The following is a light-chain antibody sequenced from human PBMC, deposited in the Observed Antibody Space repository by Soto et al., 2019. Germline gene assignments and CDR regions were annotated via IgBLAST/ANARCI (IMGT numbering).Light chain of an antibody. CDR3: QQSYSTLYT. J-gene: IGKJ2*01. CDR2: SAS. CDR1: QDINDY. Sequence: DIQMTQSPSSLSASVGDKVTITCQASQDINDYLNWYQQKPGEAPKLLIYSASILQRGVPSRFSGSGSGTDFSLTISSVQPEDFATYYCQQSYSTLYTFGQGTKVDIK. V-gene: IGKV1-39*01.